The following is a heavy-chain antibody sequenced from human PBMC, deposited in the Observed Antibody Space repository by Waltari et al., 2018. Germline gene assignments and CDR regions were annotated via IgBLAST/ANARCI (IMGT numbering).Heavy chain of an antibody. CDR1: GFTFSNAW. J-gene: IGHJ4*02. Sequence: EVQLVESGGGLVKPGGSLRLSCAASGFTFSNAWMSWVRQAPGKGLEWVGRIKSKTDGGTTDYAAPVKGRFTISRDDSKNTLYLQMNSLKTEDTAVYYCTTDGPLTGDFTFDYWGQGTLVTVSS. V-gene: IGHV3-15*01. CDR2: IKSKTDGGTT. CDR3: TTDGPLTGDFTFDY. D-gene: IGHD7-27*01.